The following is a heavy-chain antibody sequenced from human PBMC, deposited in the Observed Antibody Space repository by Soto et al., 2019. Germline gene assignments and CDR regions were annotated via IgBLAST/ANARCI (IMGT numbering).Heavy chain of an antibody. Sequence: PSETLSLTCVVSGYVITSGYYWGCIRQPPGKGLEWIGTVDHSGSTYYDPSLQGRATISIDTSKNQFSLKLTSVTAADTALYYCARYFHTYSGPPIWGQGTLVTVSS. CDR3: ARYFHTYSGPPI. CDR2: VDHSGST. D-gene: IGHD5-12*01. J-gene: IGHJ4*02. V-gene: IGHV4-38-2*01. CDR1: GYVITSGYY.